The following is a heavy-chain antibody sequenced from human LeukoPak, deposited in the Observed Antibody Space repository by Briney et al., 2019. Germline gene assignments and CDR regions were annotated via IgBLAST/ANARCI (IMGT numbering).Heavy chain of an antibody. CDR3: ASPYSGFDGVSMDYY. Sequence: PGNSLRLSCEASGLMFSASAMTWGRQAPGKGLEWVAVIFSDEKTAIYADSVKGRFTISRDNSKNRLFLQMDSLRPDDTATHYCASPYSGFDGVSMDYYWGQGTMVTVSP. V-gene: IGHV3-30*04. D-gene: IGHD5-12*01. CDR2: IFSDEKTA. J-gene: IGHJ4*02. CDR1: GLMFSASA.